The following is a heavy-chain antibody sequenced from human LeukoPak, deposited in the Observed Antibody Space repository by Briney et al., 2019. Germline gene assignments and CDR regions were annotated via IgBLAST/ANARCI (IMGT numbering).Heavy chain of an antibody. V-gene: IGHV3-23*01. CDR1: GFTFSTYA. CDR3: AKHSRGSFREASAFDY. D-gene: IGHD2/OR15-2a*01. J-gene: IGHJ4*02. CDR2: ISVTGGST. Sequence: GGSLRLSCAASGFTFSTYAMSWVRQAPGRGLEWVSAISVTGGSTYSADSEKGRFTISRDNSKNTLYLQMNSLRAEDTAAYYCAKHSRGSFREASAFDYWGQGTVVTVSS.